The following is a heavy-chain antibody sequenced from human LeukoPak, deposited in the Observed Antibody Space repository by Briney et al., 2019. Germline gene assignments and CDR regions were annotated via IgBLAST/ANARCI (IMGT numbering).Heavy chain of an antibody. CDR1: GGSFSGYY. CDR2: INHSGST. J-gene: IGHJ6*02. D-gene: IGHD6-13*01. Sequence: SETLSLTCAVYGGSFSGYYWSWIRQPPGKGLEWIGEINHSGSTSYNPSLKSRVTISVDTSKNQFSLKLSSVTAADTAVYYCARGLRSSSWSYYYGMDVWGQGTTVTVSS. CDR3: ARGLRSSSWSYYYGMDV. V-gene: IGHV4-34*01.